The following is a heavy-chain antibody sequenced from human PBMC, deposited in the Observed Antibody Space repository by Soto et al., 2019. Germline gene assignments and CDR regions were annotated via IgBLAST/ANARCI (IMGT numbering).Heavy chain of an antibody. CDR2: IYYSGST. J-gene: IGHJ6*02. Sequence: SLSLTCPVSGCSISSGGYYWSWIRQHPGKGLEWIGYIYYSGSTYYNPSLKSRVTISVDTSKNQFSLKLSSVTAADTAVYYCARENLRFLDVWGQGTTVTVPS. CDR3: ARENLRFLDV. V-gene: IGHV4-31*03. D-gene: IGHD3-3*01. CDR1: GCSISSGGYY.